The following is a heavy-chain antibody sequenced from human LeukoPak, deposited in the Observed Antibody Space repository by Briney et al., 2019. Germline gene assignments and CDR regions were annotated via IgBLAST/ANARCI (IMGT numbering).Heavy chain of an antibody. CDR1: GYTFTSYA. CDR3: VREGIGYSPRSYRNWFDP. CDR2: INTNTGNP. J-gene: IGHJ5*02. V-gene: IGHV7-4-1*02. D-gene: IGHD1-26*01. Sequence: ASVKVSCKASGYTFTSYAMNWVRQAPGQGLEWMGWINTNTGNPTYAQGFTGRFVFSLDTSVSTAYLQISSLKAEDTAVYYCVREGIGYSPRSYRNWFDPWGQGTLVTVSS.